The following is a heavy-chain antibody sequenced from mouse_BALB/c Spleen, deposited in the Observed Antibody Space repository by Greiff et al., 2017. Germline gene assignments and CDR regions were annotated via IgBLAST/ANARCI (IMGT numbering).Heavy chain of an antibody. CDR2: IYPGDGDT. V-gene: IGHV1-80*01. CDR3: ARSGDGYAFAY. J-gene: IGHJ3*01. D-gene: IGHD2-2*01. CDR1: GYAFSSYW. Sequence: QVQLQQSGAELVRPGSSVKISCKASGYAFSSYWMNWVKQRPGQGLEWIGQIYPGDGDTNYNGKFKGKATLTADKSSSTAYMQLSSLTSEDSAVYFCARSGDGYAFAYWGQGTLVTVSA.